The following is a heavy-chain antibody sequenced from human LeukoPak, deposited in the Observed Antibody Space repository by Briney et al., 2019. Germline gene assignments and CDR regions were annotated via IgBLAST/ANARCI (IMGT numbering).Heavy chain of an antibody. Sequence: SETLSLTCAVSGGFITSNYWWSWVRQSPGKGLEWIGEIYHSGTTNYNPSLKSRVTISVDKSKNQFSLNLISVTPADTAVYYCARDHKSPQYFDPSGGENSFDPWGQGSLVIVSS. CDR1: GGFITSNYW. CDR3: ARDHKSPQYFDPSGGENSFDP. V-gene: IGHV4-4*02. J-gene: IGHJ5*01. CDR2: IYHSGTT. D-gene: IGHD3-9*01.